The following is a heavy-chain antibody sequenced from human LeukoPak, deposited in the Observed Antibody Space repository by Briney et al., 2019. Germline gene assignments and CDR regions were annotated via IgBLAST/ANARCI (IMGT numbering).Heavy chain of an antibody. CDR1: GFTVSSNY. Sequence: GGSLRLSCAVSGFTVSSNYMSWVRQAPGKGLEWVSVLYSGGNTYYADSVKGRFTISRDNSKNTLYLQMNSLRAEDTAVYYCARDSTGDRDIVLMAYYFDYWGQGTLVTVSS. CDR2: LYSGGNT. V-gene: IGHV3-53*01. J-gene: IGHJ4*02. CDR3: ARDSTGDRDIVLMAYYFDY. D-gene: IGHD2-8*01.